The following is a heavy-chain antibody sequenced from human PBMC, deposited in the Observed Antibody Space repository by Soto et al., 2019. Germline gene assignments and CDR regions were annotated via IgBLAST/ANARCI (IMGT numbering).Heavy chain of an antibody. J-gene: IGHJ6*02. CDR3: AKDLPAGYSSKVLVGYYYYGMDV. Sequence: PGGSLRLSCAASGFTFSSYGMHWVRQAPGKGLEWVAVISYDGSNKYYADSVKGRFTISRDNSKNTLYLQMNSLRAEDTAVYYWAKDLPAGYSSKVLVGYYYYGMDVWGQGTTVTASS. CDR1: GFTFSSYG. CDR2: ISYDGSNK. V-gene: IGHV3-30*18. D-gene: IGHD6-13*01.